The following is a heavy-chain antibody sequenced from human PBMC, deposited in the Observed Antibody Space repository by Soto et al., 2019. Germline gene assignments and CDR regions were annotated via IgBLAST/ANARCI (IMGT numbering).Heavy chain of an antibody. D-gene: IGHD2-15*01. CDR1: RDSVATHPAG. Sequence: PSQTLSLTSAPARDSVATHPAGSDSVSQSPSRGLEWLGRTYYRSQWYHDYAPSVKSRITVNPDTSKNQFSLQLNSVTPEDTAVYYCARDASNWFDPWGQGTLVTVSS. CDR2: TYYRSQWYH. J-gene: IGHJ5*02. CDR3: ARDASNWFDP. V-gene: IGHV6-1*01.